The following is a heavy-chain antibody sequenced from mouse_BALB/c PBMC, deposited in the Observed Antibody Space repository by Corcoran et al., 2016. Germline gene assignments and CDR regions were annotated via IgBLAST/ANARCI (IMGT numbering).Heavy chain of an antibody. CDR1: GFNIKDTY. Sequence: EVQLQQSGAELVKPGASVKLSCTASGFNIKDTYMHWVKQRPEQGLEWIGRIDPANGNTKNDPKFQGKATITADTSSNTAYLQLSSLTSEDTAVYYCANWDWYFDVWGAGTTVTVSS. V-gene: IGHV14-3*02. CDR2: IDPANGNT. CDR3: ANWDWYFDV. J-gene: IGHJ1*01. D-gene: IGHD4-1*01.